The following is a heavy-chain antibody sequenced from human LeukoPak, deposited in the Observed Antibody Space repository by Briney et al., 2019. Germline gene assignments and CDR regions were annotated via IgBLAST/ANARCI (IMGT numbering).Heavy chain of an antibody. CDR1: GGSISSSTYC. D-gene: IGHD4-17*01. CDR2: FYCSGST. J-gene: IGHJ4*02. CDR3: ARLRSPVTILYYFHD. V-gene: IGHV4-39*01. Sequence: SETLSLTCTVSGGSISSSTYCWGWIRQPPGKGLEWIGSFYCSGSTYYNPSLKSRVTISVDTSKNQFSLKLSSVTAADTAVYYSARLRSPVTILYYFHDWGQGTLVTVSS.